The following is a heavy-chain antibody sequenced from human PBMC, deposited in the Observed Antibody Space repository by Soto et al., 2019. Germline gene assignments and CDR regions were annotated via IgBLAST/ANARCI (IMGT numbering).Heavy chain of an antibody. CDR3: ARGGGNVVETAPYDH. J-gene: IGHJ4*02. CDR1: GYTFTSYY. Sequence: ASVKVSCKASGYTFTSYYMNWVRQAPGQGLEWLGIINPSGGYTTYAQRFLGRVTMTSDTSTSTVHMELGSLTSEDTAVYYCARGGGNVVETAPYDHWGRGTLVTVSS. V-gene: IGHV1-46*03. D-gene: IGHD2-21*02. CDR2: INPSGGYT.